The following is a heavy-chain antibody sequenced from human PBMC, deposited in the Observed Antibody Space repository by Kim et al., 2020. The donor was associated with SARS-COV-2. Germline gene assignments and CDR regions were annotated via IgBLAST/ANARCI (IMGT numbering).Heavy chain of an antibody. J-gene: IGHJ4*02. D-gene: IGHD6-19*01. CDR3: ARGGSGWYGFVDY. V-gene: IGHV4-31*02. Sequence: YSPPLKSRVTISVDTSKKQCSLKLSSVTAADTAVYYCARGGSGWYGFVDYWGQGTLVIVSS.